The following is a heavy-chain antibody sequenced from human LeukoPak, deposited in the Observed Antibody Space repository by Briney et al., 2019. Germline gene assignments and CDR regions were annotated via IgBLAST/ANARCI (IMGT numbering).Heavy chain of an antibody. CDR3: AKDAQRGFDDSNSLES. D-gene: IGHD4-11*01. Sequence: PGGSLRLSCAASGFTFSHYGMHWVRQAPGKGLEWVAVICSDGTNQYYADSVKGRFTISRDDSGNTVYLQMNSLRPEDTVVYYCAKDAQRGFDDSNSLESWGQGTPVTVST. J-gene: IGHJ5*01. CDR1: GFTFSHYG. CDR2: ICSDGTNQ. V-gene: IGHV3-33*06.